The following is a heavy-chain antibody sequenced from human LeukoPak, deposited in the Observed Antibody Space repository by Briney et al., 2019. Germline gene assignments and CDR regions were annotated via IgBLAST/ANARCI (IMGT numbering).Heavy chain of an antibody. V-gene: IGHV1-46*01. Sequence: ASVKVSCKASGYTFTSYYMHWVRQAPGQGLEWMGIIKPSGGSTSYAQKFQGRVTMTRDTSTSTVYMELSSLRADDTAVYYCARVDSEGGDLDYWGQGTLVTVSS. D-gene: IGHD2-21*02. CDR1: GYTFTSYY. J-gene: IGHJ4*02. CDR3: ARVDSEGGDLDY. CDR2: IKPSGGST.